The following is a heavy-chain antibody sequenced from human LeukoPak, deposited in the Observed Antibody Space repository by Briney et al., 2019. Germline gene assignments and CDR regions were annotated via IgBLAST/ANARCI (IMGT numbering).Heavy chain of an antibody. CDR1: GDSVSSKSAS. V-gene: IGHV6-1*01. CDR3: ARGTGSLDY. CDR2: TYSRSKWFN. D-gene: IGHD1-26*01. Sequence: SQTLSLTCAISGDSVSSKSASWNWIRQSPSRGLEWLGRTYSRSKWFNDYAVSVKSRITINPDTSKNQFSLHLSSVTPDDTAVYYCARGTGSLDYWGQGTLVTVSS. J-gene: IGHJ4*02.